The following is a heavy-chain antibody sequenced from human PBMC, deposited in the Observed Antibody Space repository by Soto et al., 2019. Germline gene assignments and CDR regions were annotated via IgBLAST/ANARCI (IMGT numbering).Heavy chain of an antibody. CDR2: ISWKSGNI. CDR3: AKDLDRITSVGNSLEV. D-gene: IGHD6-13*01. Sequence: PGGSLRLSCVASGFTFDDYAMHCVRQVPWKGLEWVSVISWKSGNIGYADSVKGRFTTSRDNAKSSLFLQMNSLRAEDTAFDYCAKDLDRITSVGNSLEVCGQGTTVTVSS. V-gene: IGHV3-9*01. J-gene: IGHJ6*02. CDR1: GFTFDDYA.